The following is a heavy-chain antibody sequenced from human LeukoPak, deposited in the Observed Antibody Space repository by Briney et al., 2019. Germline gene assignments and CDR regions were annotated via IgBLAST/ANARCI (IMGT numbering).Heavy chain of an antibody. CDR1: GFTFSSYG. CDR2: IWYDGSNK. J-gene: IGHJ5*02. V-gene: IGHV3-33*01. D-gene: IGHD6-19*01. CDR3: ARQRSSGWTLSFDP. Sequence: PGRSLRLSCAASGFTFSSYGMHWVRQAPGKGLEWVAVIWYDGSNKYYADSVKGRFTISRDNSKNTLYLQMNSLRAEDTAVYYCARQRSSGWTLSFDPWGQGTLVTVSS.